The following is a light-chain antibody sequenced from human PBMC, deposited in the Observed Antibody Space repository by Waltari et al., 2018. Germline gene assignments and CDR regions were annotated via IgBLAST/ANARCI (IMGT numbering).Light chain of an antibody. J-gene: IGKJ1*01. V-gene: IGKV1-5*03. CDR1: QSVCVW. CDR3: QQYNSYST. CDR2: KAS. Sequence: DIQMTQSPSTLSASVGDRVTITCRASQSVCVWLAWYQQKPGKAPKLLIYKASNLESGVPSRFSGSGSGTEFTLTISSLQPDDFATYYCQQYNSYSTVGQGTKVEIK.